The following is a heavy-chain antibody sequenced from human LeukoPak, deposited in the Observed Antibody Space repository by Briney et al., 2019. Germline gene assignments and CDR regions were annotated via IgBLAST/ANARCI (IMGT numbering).Heavy chain of an antibody. D-gene: IGHD2-15*01. CDR2: ISSNGGST. CDR1: GFTFRSYA. J-gene: IGHJ4*02. V-gene: IGHV3-64D*09. Sequence: GGSLRLSCSASGFTFRSYAMQWVRQAPGKGLEYVSAISSNGGSTYYADSVKGRFTISGDNSKNTLYLQMSSLRGEDTAVYYCVKDQSYCSGGSCYYYFDHWGQGTLVTVSS. CDR3: VKDQSYCSGGSCYYYFDH.